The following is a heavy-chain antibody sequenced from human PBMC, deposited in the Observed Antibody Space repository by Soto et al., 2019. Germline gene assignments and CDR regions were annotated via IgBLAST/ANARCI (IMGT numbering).Heavy chain of an antibody. CDR1: GYSFTSYW. CDR2: IYPGDSDT. Sequence: GESLKISCKGSGYSFTSYWIGWVRQMPGKGLEWMGIIYPGDSDTRYSPSFQGQVTISADKSISTAYLQWSGLKASDTAMYYCARHINLTQYYYGSGSYSGIDYYYYYMDVWGKGTTVTVSS. J-gene: IGHJ6*03. V-gene: IGHV5-51*01. CDR3: ARHINLTQYYYGSGSYSGIDYYYYYMDV. D-gene: IGHD3-10*01.